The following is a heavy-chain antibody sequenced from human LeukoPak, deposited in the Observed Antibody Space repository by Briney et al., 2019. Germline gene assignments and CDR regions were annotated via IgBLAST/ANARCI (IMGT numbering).Heavy chain of an antibody. CDR3: ARAGSSSSASYFDY. D-gene: IGHD6-6*01. V-gene: IGHV4-31*03. J-gene: IGHJ4*02. CDR2: IYYSGST. Sequence: SETLSLTCTVSGGSISSGGYYWSWIRQHPGKGLEWIGYIYYSGSTYYNPSLKSRVTISVDTSKNQFFLKLSSVTAADTAVYYCARAGSSSSASYFDYWGQGTLVTVSS. CDR1: GGSISSGGYY.